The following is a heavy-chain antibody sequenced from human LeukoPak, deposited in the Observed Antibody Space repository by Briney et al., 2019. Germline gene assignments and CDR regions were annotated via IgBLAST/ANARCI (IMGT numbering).Heavy chain of an antibody. CDR1: GYTFTGYY. D-gene: IGHD3-16*02. CDR2: INPNSGGT. CDR3: ARTYYDYVCGSYRFHWFDP. V-gene: IGHV1-2*02. Sequence: ASVKVSCKASGYTFTGYYMHWVRQAPGQGLEWMGWINPNSGGTNYAQKFQGRVTMTRDTSISTAYMELSRLRSDDTAVYYCARTYYDYVCGSYRFHWFDPWGQGTLVTVSS. J-gene: IGHJ5*02.